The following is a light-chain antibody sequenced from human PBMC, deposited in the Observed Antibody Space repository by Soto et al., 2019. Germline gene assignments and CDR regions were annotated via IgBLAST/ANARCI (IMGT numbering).Light chain of an antibody. Sequence: DIVMTQSPDSLAVSLGERATINCRSSQSVLYSSNNKNYLAWYQQRPGQPPKLLIYWASIRESGVPDRFSGSGSGTDFTLTISSLQAEDVAVYYCQQYYDPPWTFGQGTKVGIK. V-gene: IGKV4-1*01. J-gene: IGKJ1*01. CDR1: QSVLYSSNNKNY. CDR2: WAS. CDR3: QQYYDPPWT.